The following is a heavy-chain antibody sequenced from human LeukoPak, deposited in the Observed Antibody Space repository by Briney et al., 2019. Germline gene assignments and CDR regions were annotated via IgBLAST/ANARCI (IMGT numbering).Heavy chain of an antibody. CDR2: VYPGDSDT. D-gene: IGHD5-18*01. V-gene: IGHV5-51*01. CDR3: ARRATGYSYGYDY. CDR1: GYIFSNYW. Sequence: GESLQISCKGSGYIFSNYWIGWVRQLPGKGLEWMGIVYPGDSDTRYSPSFQGQVTISADKSSSTAYLQWSSLKASDTAMYYCARRATGYSYGYDYWGQGTLVTVSS. J-gene: IGHJ4*02.